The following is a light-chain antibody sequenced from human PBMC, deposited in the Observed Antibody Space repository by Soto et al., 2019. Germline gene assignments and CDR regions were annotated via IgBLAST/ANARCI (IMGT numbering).Light chain of an antibody. CDR3: MTETHWQIT. CDR2: KVS. Sequence: DVVMTQSPLSLPVTLGQPASISCRSNQSLVYSDGIAYFSWFQQRPGRSPRRLIYKVSKRDPGVPDRLSGSGSGTDLAMKISRVEAEDVGAYYCMTETHWQITFGQETRLEIK. V-gene: IGKV2-30*01. CDR1: QSLVYSDGIAY. J-gene: IGKJ5*01.